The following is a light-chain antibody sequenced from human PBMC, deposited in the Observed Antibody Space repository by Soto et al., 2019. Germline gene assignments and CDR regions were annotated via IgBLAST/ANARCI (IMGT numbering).Light chain of an antibody. CDR2: GAS. Sequence: EIVMTQSPATLSVSPGERATLSCRASQSISSNLAWYQQKPGQAPGLLIYGASTRATGIPATFRGSGSGTEFTLTISSLQSEDFAVYYCQQYNNWPFTFGPGTKVDIK. V-gene: IGKV3-15*01. CDR3: QQYNNWPFT. J-gene: IGKJ3*01. CDR1: QSISSN.